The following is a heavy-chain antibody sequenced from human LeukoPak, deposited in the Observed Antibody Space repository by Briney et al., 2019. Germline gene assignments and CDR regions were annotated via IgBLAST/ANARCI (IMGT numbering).Heavy chain of an antibody. D-gene: IGHD3-3*01. J-gene: IGHJ4*02. CDR1: GGSISSRSYY. CDR2: VDYSGSP. CDR3: ARSNDFWSGYLDY. V-gene: IGHV4-39*07. Sequence: SETLSLTCTVSGGSISSRSYYWGWIRQPPGKGLEWIGNVDYSGSPYYNPSLKSRVTISIDTSKNQFSLKLTSVTAADTAVYYCARSNDFWSGYLDYWGQGTLVTVSS.